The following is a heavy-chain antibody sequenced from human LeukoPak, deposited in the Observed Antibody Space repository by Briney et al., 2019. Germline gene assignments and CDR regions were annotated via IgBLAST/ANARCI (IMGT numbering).Heavy chain of an antibody. J-gene: IGHJ4*02. CDR3: AISAVAGTGFDN. V-gene: IGHV4-39*01. Sequence: SETLSLTCTVSGGSLSSSSYYWGWLRQPPGKGLEWIGSIYYSGSTYYNPSLKSRVTISVDTSKNQFSLKLSSVTAADTAVYYCAISAVAGTGFDNWGQGTLVTVSS. CDR2: IYYSGST. CDR1: GGSLSSSSYY. D-gene: IGHD6-19*01.